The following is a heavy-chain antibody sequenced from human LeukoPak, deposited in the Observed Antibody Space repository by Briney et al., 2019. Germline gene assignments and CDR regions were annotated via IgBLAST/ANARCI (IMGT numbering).Heavy chain of an antibody. J-gene: IGHJ4*02. CDR3: AKDQPIRGYDSRGEGDY. D-gene: IGHD5-12*01. V-gene: IGHV3-30*18. CDR1: GFTFSSYG. CDR2: ISYDGSNK. Sequence: QTGGSLRLSCAASGFTFSSYGMHWVRQAPGKGLEWVAVISYDGSNKYYADSVKGRFTISRDNSKNTLYLQMNSLRAEDTAVYYYAKDQPIRGYDSRGEGDYWGQGTLVTVSS.